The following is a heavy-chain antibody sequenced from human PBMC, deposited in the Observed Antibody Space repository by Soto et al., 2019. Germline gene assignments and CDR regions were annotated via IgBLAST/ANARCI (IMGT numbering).Heavy chain of an antibody. J-gene: IGHJ5*02. D-gene: IGHD2-2*02. CDR1: GYIFTSYW. V-gene: IGHV5-10-1*01. CDR3: ARGPIVVVPAVIRGIDP. Sequence: GESLKISCKGSGYIFTSYWISWVRQMPGKGLEWMGRIDPSDSYTNYSPSFQGHVTISADKSISTAYLQWSSLKASDTAMYYCARGPIVVVPAVIRGIDPWGQGTLVTVSS. CDR2: IDPSDSYT.